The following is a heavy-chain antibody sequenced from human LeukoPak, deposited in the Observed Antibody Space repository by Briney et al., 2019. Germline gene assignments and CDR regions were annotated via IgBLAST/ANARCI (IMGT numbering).Heavy chain of an antibody. CDR3: ARSHSSSWYWFDP. D-gene: IGHD6-13*01. CDR2: IYHSGST. Sequence: PSETLSLTCTVSGGSISSGGYYWSWIRQPPGKGLEWIGYIYHSGSTYYNPSLKSRVTISVDRSKNQFSLKLSSVTAADTAVYYCARSHSSSWYWFDPWGQGTLVTVSS. V-gene: IGHV4-30-2*01. J-gene: IGHJ5*02. CDR1: GGSISSGGYY.